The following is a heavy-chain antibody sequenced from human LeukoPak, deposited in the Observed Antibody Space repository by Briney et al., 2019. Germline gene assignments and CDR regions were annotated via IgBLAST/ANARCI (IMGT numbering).Heavy chain of an antibody. CDR3: ARRYGDYRKGYFDY. Sequence: PSETLSLTCTVSGGSISNYYWSWVRQPPGERLEWIGYVYYSGSTNYNPSLKSRVTISVDTSKNQFSLKLSSVTAADTAVYYCARRYGDYRKGYFDYWGQGTLVTVSS. V-gene: IGHV4-59*08. CDR1: GGSISNYY. J-gene: IGHJ4*02. D-gene: IGHD4-17*01. CDR2: VYYSGST.